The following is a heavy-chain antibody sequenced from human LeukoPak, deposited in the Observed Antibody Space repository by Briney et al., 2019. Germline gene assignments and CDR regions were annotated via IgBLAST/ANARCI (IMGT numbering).Heavy chain of an antibody. V-gene: IGHV1-69*04. CDR2: IIPILGIA. J-gene: IGHJ4*02. D-gene: IGHD2-15*01. Sequence: ASVKVSCKASGGTFSSYAISWVRQAPGQGLEWMGRIIPILGIANYAQKFQGRVTITADKSTSTAYMELSSLRSEDTAVYYCAGDWPYCSGGSCYSYDYWGQGTLVTVSS. CDR3: AGDWPYCSGGSCYSYDY. CDR1: GGTFSSYA.